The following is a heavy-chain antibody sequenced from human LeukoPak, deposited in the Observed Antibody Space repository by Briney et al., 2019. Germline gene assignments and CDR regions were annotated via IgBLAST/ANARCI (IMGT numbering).Heavy chain of an antibody. CDR2: VWYDASDQ. J-gene: IGHJ4*02. D-gene: IGHD1-7*01. Sequence: PGGSLRLSCAASGFKFNRYGMHWVRQAPGRGLDWVAYVWYDASDQSYADSVNGRFIISRDNSKNTLYLQMNSLSTDDTAVYYCARMNYVSSGWGAPFDDWGQGTLVTVSS. V-gene: IGHV3-33*01. CDR1: GFKFNRYG. CDR3: ARMNYVSSGWGAPFDD.